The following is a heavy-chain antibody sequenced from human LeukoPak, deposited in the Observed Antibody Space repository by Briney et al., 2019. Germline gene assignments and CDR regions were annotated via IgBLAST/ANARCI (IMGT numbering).Heavy chain of an antibody. Sequence: GASVKVSCKASGYNFTTYGISWVRQAPGQGLEWMGWISVYNGNTKYAQKLQGRVTMTTDTSTTTAYMELRSLRSDDTAVYYCARDRSILAADHFDYWGQGTLVTVSS. CDR1: GYNFTTYG. CDR3: ARDRSILAADHFDY. V-gene: IGHV1-18*04. D-gene: IGHD6-13*01. J-gene: IGHJ4*02. CDR2: ISVYNGNT.